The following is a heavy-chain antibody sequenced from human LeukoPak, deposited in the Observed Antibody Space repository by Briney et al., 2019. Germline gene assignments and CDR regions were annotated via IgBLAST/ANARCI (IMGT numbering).Heavy chain of an antibody. V-gene: IGHV4-34*01. CDR3: ARFGRIAAAGTGYYYYMDV. J-gene: IGHJ6*03. CDR1: GGSFSGYY. D-gene: IGHD6-13*01. Sequence: PSETLSLTCAVYGGSFSGYYWSWIRQPPGKGLEWIGEINHSGSTNYNPSLKSRVTISVDTSKNQFSLKLSSVTAADTAVCYCARFGRIAAAGTGYYYYMDVWGKGTTVTVSS. CDR2: INHSGST.